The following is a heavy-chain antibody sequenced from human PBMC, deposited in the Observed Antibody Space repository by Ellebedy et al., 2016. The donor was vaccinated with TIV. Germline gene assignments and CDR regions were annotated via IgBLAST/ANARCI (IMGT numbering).Heavy chain of an antibody. V-gene: IGHV4-39*01. CDR3: ARCPGDTAMVTCYFDY. D-gene: IGHD5-18*01. Sequence: MPSETLSLTCNVSGGSISSSSYYWGWIRQPPGKGLEWIGSIYHSGSTYDNPSLKSRVTISVDTSKNQFSLKLSSVTAADTAVYYCARCPGDTAMVTCYFDYWGQGTLVTVSS. J-gene: IGHJ4*02. CDR1: GGSISSSSYY. CDR2: IYHSGST.